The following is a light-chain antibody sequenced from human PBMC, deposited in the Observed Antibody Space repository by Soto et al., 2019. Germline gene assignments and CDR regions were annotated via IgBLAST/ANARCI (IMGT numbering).Light chain of an antibody. V-gene: IGKV1-12*01. CDR1: QSIGSW. CDR2: AAS. Sequence: DIQMTQSPSSVSASVGDRVTITCRASQSIGSWLAWYQQKPGTVPKLLIYAASSLQSGVPSRFSDSGAGTEFTLTITSLQPEDFGTYYCQQGDSFPITFGQGTRLEIK. J-gene: IGKJ5*01. CDR3: QQGDSFPIT.